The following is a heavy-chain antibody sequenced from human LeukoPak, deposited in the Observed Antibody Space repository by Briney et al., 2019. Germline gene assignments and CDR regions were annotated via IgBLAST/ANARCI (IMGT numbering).Heavy chain of an antibody. D-gene: IGHD2-2*01. V-gene: IGHV4-34*01. CDR2: INHSGST. CDR1: GGSFSGYY. Sequence: SETLSLTCAVYGGSFSGYYWSWIRQPPGKGLEWIGGINHSGSTNYNPSLKSRVTISVDTSKNQFSLKLSSVSAADTAVYYCARLDCSSTSCFLHYWGQGTLVTVSS. J-gene: IGHJ4*02. CDR3: ARLDCSSTSCFLHY.